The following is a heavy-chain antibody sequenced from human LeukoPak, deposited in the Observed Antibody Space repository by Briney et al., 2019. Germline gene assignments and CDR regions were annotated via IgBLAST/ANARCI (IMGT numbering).Heavy chain of an antibody. Sequence: GGSLRLSCAASGFTFSTYSMNWVRQAPGKGLEWVSSISTSSTYIYYADSVKGRFTISRDNAKNSPYLQMNSLRAEDTAVYYCARHEPVITLSSYYYGMDVWGPGTTVTVSS. J-gene: IGHJ6*02. V-gene: IGHV3-21*01. CDR1: GFTFSTYS. D-gene: IGHD1-14*01. CDR3: ARHEPVITLSSYYYGMDV. CDR2: ISTSSTYI.